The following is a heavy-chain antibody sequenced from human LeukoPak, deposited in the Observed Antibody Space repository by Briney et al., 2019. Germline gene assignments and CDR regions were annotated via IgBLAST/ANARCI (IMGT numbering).Heavy chain of an antibody. CDR1: GFTFSSYG. CDR2: ISYDGSNK. J-gene: IGHJ4*02. CDR3: VRLVAVPDAYFDY. D-gene: IGHD2-2*01. Sequence: GGSLRLSCAASGFTFSSYGMHWVRQAPGKGLEWVAVISYDGSNKYYADSVKGRFTISRDNSKNTLYLQMNSLRAEDTAVYYCVRLVAVPDAYFDYWGQGTLVTVSS. V-gene: IGHV3-30*03.